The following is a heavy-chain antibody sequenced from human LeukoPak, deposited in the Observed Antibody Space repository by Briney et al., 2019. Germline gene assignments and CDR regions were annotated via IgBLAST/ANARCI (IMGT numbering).Heavy chain of an antibody. J-gene: IGHJ4*02. Sequence: GGSLRLSCTASGFTFSSYTMNWVRQAPGKGLEWVSAIHNGGGTTSYADSVKGRFTISRDNSKNTLFLQMNSLRAGGTAVYYCAKDSAFGGEDSWGQGTLVTVSS. CDR2: IHNGGGTT. V-gene: IGHV3-23*01. D-gene: IGHD3-16*01. CDR3: AKDSAFGGEDS. CDR1: GFTFSSYT.